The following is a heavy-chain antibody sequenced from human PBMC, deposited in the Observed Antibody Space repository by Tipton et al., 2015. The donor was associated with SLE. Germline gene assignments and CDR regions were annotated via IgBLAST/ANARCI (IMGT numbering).Heavy chain of an antibody. CDR1: GFTFSSYE. D-gene: IGHD2-15*01. V-gene: IGHV3-48*03. Sequence: SLRLSCAASGFTFSSYEMNWVRQAPGKGLEWVSYISSSGSTIYYAASVKGRFTISRDNAKNSLYLQMNSLRAEDTAVYYCACVVVGARRVFDTGGQGPFGAVS. CDR3: ACVVVGARRVFDT. J-gene: IGHJ4*02. CDR2: ISSSGSTI.